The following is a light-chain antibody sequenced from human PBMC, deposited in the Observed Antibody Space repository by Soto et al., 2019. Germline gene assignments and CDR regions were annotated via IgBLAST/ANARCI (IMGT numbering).Light chain of an antibody. CDR3: SSYTISSTLV. CDR1: SSDVGGYNY. Sequence: QSALTQPVSVSGSPGQSITISCTGTSSDVGGYNYVSWYQQHPGKAPKLMIYDVSNRPSGVSNRFSGSKSGNTASLTISGLQAEDEADYYCSSYTISSTLVFGGGTKVTVL. CDR2: DVS. V-gene: IGLV2-14*03. J-gene: IGLJ2*01.